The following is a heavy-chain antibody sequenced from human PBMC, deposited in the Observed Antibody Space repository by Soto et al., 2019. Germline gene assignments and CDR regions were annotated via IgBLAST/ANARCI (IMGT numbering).Heavy chain of an antibody. D-gene: IGHD2-15*01. V-gene: IGHV4-34*01. CDR2: INHSGTT. CDR3: ARGVCSGGSCYSGYYYGMDV. Sequence: SETLSLTSAVYGGSFSFYYWSWIRQPPGKGLEWIGEINHSGTTIYNPSLKSRVTISVDTSRNQFSLKLSSVTAADTAVYYCARGVCSGGSCYSGYYYGMDVWGQGTTVT. CDR1: GGSFSFYY. J-gene: IGHJ6*02.